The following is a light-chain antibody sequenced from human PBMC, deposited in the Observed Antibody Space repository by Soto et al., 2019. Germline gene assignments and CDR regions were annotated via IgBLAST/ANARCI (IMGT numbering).Light chain of an antibody. J-gene: IGKJ2*01. CDR1: QSISSY. V-gene: IGKV1-39*01. CDR3: QHSYSTLYT. CDR2: AAS. Sequence: DIQMTQSPSSLSASVGDRVTITCRASQSISSYLNWYQQKPGKAPKLLIYAASSLQSGVPSRFRGSGSGTDFTLTISSLQPEDFATYYCQHSYSTLYTFGQGTKLEIK.